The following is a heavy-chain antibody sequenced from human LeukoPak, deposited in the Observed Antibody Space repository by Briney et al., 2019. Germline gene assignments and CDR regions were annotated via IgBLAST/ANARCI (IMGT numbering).Heavy chain of an antibody. Sequence: TSETLSLTCAVYGGSFSGYYWSWIRQPPGKGLEWIGYIYYSGSTNYNPSLKSRVTISVDTSQNQFSLKLSSVTAADTAVYYCASFRYRGFDYWGQGTLVTVSS. CDR3: ASFRYRGFDY. D-gene: IGHD3-10*01. V-gene: IGHV4-59*01. J-gene: IGHJ4*02. CDR1: GGSFSGYY. CDR2: IYYSGST.